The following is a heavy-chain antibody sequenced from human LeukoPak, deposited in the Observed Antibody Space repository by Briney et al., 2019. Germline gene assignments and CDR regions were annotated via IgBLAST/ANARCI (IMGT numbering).Heavy chain of an antibody. J-gene: IGHJ4*02. CDR3: ARYGRVAARPYSDY. Sequence: SETLSLTCAVYGGSFSGYYWSWIRQPPGKGLEWIGEINHSGSTNYNPSLKSRVTISVDTSKNQFSLKLSSVTAADTAVYYCARYGRVAARPYSDYWGQGTLVTVSS. CDR2: INHSGST. V-gene: IGHV4-34*01. D-gene: IGHD6-6*01. CDR1: GGSFSGYY.